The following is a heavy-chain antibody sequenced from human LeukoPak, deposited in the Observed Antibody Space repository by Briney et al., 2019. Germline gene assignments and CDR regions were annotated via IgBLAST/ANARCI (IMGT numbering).Heavy chain of an antibody. V-gene: IGHV1-46*01. CDR1: GYTFTSYY. CDR3: ARAAQYYYDSSGYYVDFDY. D-gene: IGHD3-22*01. Sequence: ASVKVSCKASGYTFTSYYMHWVRQAPGQGLEWMGIINPSGGSTSYAQKFQGRVTITADESTSTAYMELSSLRSEDTAVYYCARAAQYYYDSSGYYVDFDYWGQGTLVTVSS. J-gene: IGHJ4*02. CDR2: INPSGGST.